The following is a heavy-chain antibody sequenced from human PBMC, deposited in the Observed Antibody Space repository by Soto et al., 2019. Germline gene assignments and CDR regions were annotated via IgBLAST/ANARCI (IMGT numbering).Heavy chain of an antibody. CDR1: GGTFSSYA. J-gene: IGHJ4*02. CDR2: IIPIFGTA. D-gene: IGHD2-15*01. CDR3: ARELLRDLANSFHY. V-gene: IGHV1-69*13. Sequence: GASVKVSCKASGGTFSSYAISWVRQAPGQGLEWMGGIIPIFGTANYAQKFQGRVTITADESTSTAYMELSSLRSEDTAVYYCARELLRDLANSFHYSGPGTLVTLSS.